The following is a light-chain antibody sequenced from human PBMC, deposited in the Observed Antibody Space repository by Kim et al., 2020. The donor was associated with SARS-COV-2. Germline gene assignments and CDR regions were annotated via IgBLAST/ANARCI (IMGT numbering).Light chain of an antibody. V-gene: IGKV1-17*03. Sequence: DIQMTQSSSAMSASVGDRVTITCRASQGIGNYFAWFQQKPGKVPKRLIYAASSLQSGVPSRFSGSGFGTEFTLTINSLQPEDSATYYCLQHHSYPVTFGQGTKVDIK. CDR1: QGIGNY. CDR3: LQHHSYPVT. J-gene: IGKJ1*01. CDR2: AAS.